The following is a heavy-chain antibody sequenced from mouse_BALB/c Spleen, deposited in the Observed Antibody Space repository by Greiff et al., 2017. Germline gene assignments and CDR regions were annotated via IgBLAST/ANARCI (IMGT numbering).Heavy chain of an antibody. V-gene: IGHV1S81*02. J-gene: IGHJ3*01. Sequence: VQLQQPGAELVKPGASVKLSCKASGYTFTSYWMHWVKQRPGQGLEWIGEINPSNGRTNYNEKFKSKATLTVDKSSSTAYMQLSSLTSEDSAVYYCARYEIYYDYEGLFAYWGQGTLVTVSA. CDR1: GYTFTSYW. CDR3: ARYEIYYDYEGLFAY. CDR2: INPSNGRT. D-gene: IGHD2-4*01.